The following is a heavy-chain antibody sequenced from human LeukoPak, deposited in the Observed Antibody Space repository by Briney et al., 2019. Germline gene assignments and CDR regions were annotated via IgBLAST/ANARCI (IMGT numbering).Heavy chain of an antibody. Sequence: PGGSLRLSCAASGFTFRSYWMSWVRQAPGKGLEWVSGISGSGGTTYYADSVKGRFTISRDNSKNTLYLQMNSLRAEDTAVYYCAKGSAAAGYSYGNDYWGQGTLVTVSS. J-gene: IGHJ4*02. V-gene: IGHV3-23*01. CDR1: GFTFRSYW. CDR3: AKGSAAAGYSYGNDY. CDR2: ISGSGGTT. D-gene: IGHD5-18*01.